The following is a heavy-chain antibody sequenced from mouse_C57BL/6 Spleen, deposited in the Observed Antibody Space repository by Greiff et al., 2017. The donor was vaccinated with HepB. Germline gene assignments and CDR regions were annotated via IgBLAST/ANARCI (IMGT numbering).Heavy chain of an antibody. CDR3: ARGGTTVRYYYAMDY. J-gene: IGHJ4*01. CDR2: INPNNGGT. Sequence: EVQLQQSGPELVKPGASVKMSCKASGYTFTDYNMHWVKQSHGKSLEWIGYINPNNGGTSYNQKFKGKATLTVNKSSSTAYMELRSLTSEDSAVYYGARGGTTVRYYYAMDYWGQGTSVTVSS. CDR1: GYTFTDYN. V-gene: IGHV1-22*01. D-gene: IGHD1-1*01.